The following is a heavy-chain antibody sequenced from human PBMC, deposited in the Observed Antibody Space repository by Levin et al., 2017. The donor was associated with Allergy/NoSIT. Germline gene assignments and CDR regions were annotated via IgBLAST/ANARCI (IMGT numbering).Heavy chain of an antibody. J-gene: IGHJ4*02. Sequence: GGSLRLSCAASGFTFSSYGMHWVRQAPGKGLEWVAVIWYDGSNKYYADSVKGRFTISRDNSKNTLYLQMNSLRAEDTAVYYCARDSVDTAMVTGYYFDYWGQGALVTVSS. D-gene: IGHD5-18*01. CDR2: IWYDGSNK. V-gene: IGHV3-33*01. CDR3: ARDSVDTAMVTGYYFDY. CDR1: GFTFSSYG.